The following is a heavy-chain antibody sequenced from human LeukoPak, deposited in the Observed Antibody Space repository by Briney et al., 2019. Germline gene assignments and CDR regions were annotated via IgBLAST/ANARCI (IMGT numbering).Heavy chain of an antibody. CDR3: AKDMSGYSGYDDY. V-gene: IGHV3-23*01. D-gene: IGHD5-12*01. CDR1: GFTFSSCA. Sequence: GGSLRLFCAASGFTFSSCAMSCVRHAPGEALEWVSAISGSGGSTYYADSVKGRFTISRDNSKNTLYLQMNSLRAEDTAVYYCAKDMSGYSGYDDYWGQGTLVTVSS. J-gene: IGHJ4*02. CDR2: ISGSGGST.